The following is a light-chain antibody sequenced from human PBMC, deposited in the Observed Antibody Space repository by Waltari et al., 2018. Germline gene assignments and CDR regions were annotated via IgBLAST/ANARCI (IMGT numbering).Light chain of an antibody. CDR3: QQLNSYPLT. J-gene: IGKJ4*01. CDR1: QGISNY. V-gene: IGKV1-9*01. Sequence: DIQLTQSPSFLSASVRDRVTITCRDSQGISNYLAWYQQKQGKAPKLLIYSSSTFQSGVPSRFSGSGSGTEFSLTISSLQPEDFATYYCQQLNSYPLTFGGGTKVEIK. CDR2: SSS.